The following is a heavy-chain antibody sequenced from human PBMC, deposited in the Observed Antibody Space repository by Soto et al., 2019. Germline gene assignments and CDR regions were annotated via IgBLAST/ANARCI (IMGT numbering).Heavy chain of an antibody. J-gene: IGHJ3*02. CDR3: ASWQLQEHAYDI. V-gene: IGHV3-53*01. CDR2: LYDVDGT. CDR1: GLTVSGKKY. Sequence: DVQLVESGGGLIQPGGSLRLSCAAFGLTVSGKKYLAWVRQAPGKGLEWLSGLYDVDGTYYADSVKGRFTVSRDSSHSVVYLQMHSLRPDDTAVYYCASWQLQEHAYDIWGLGTAVTVSS. D-gene: IGHD1-1*01.